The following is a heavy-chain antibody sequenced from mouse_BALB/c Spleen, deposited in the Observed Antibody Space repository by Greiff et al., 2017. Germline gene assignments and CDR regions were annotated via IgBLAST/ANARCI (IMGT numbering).Heavy chain of an antibody. Sequence: VQLKESGAELVKPGASVKLSCTASGFNIKDSYMHWVKQRPEQGLEWIGRIDPANGNTKYDPKIQGKATITADTSSNTAYLQHSSLTSEDTAVYYCAYRYGGAMDYWGQGTSVTVSS. CDR3: AYRYGGAMDY. D-gene: IGHD2-14*01. CDR2: IDPANGNT. J-gene: IGHJ4*01. CDR1: GFNIKDSY. V-gene: IGHV14-3*02.